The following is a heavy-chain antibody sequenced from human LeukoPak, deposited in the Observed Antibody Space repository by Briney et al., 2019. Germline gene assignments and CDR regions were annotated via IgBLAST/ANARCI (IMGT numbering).Heavy chain of an antibody. CDR1: GFTFSSYP. Sequence: GGSLRLSCTASGFTFSSYPMHWVRQAPGKGLEYVSAILGNGHASFYADFVKDRFTISRDNSKNTLYLQMGSLRPDDMAVYYCARDTTSGWSFDYWGQGTQVTVSS. CDR2: ILGNGHAS. J-gene: IGHJ4*02. V-gene: IGHV3-64*02. D-gene: IGHD6-19*01. CDR3: ARDTTSGWSFDY.